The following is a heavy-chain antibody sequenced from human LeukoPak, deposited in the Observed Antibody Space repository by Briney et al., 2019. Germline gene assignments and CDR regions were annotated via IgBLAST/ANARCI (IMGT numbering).Heavy chain of an antibody. J-gene: IGHJ4*02. CDR2: IYHSGST. Sequence: PSETLSLTCTVSGGSISSYYWGWIRQPPGKGLEWIGSIYHSGSTYYNPSLKSRVTISVDTSKNQFSLKLSSVTAADTAVYYCARGGYGDFIFDYWGQGTLVTVSS. D-gene: IGHD4-17*01. CDR3: ARGGYGDFIFDY. V-gene: IGHV4-38-2*02. CDR1: GGSISSYY.